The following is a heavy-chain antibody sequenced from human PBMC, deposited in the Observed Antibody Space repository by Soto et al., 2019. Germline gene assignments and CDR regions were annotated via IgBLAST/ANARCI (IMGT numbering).Heavy chain of an antibody. V-gene: IGHV4-39*07. Sequence: SETMSLTCSVSGGSLTTSSYYWGWISQPPGGGLEWIGSFYHSGSTYYNPSLKSRVTISVDRSKNQFSLKLSSVTAADTAVYYCAGGPGVARNYWGQGTLVTVSS. CDR3: AGGPGVARNY. CDR1: GGSLTTSSYY. CDR2: FYHSGST. D-gene: IGHD5-12*01. J-gene: IGHJ4*02.